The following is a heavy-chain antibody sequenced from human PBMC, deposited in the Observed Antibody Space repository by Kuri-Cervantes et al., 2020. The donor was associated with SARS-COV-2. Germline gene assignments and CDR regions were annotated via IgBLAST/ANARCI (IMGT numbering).Heavy chain of an antibody. Sequence: GESLKISCAASGFNFSSYEMNWVRQAPGKGLEWVSYISSSGSTIYYADSVKGRFTISRDNAKNSLYLQMNSLRAEDTAVYYCARAPTVTLDYWGQGTLVTVSS. J-gene: IGHJ4*02. CDR2: ISSSGSTI. D-gene: IGHD4-17*01. CDR3: ARAPTVTLDY. V-gene: IGHV3-48*03. CDR1: GFNFSSYE.